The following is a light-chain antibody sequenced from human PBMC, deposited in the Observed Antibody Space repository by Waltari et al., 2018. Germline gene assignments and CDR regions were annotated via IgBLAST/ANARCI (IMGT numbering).Light chain of an antibody. CDR2: GNS. CDR1: SSNIGAGYE. V-gene: IGLV1-40*01. J-gene: IGLJ2*01. CDR3: QSYDSSLSVV. Sequence: SVLTQPPSVSGAPGQRVIISCTGSSSNIGAGYEVHWYQQLPGTAPKLPIYGNSTRPSGVPARFSGSKSGTSASLAITGLQAEDEADYYCQSYDSSLSVVFGGGTKLTVL.